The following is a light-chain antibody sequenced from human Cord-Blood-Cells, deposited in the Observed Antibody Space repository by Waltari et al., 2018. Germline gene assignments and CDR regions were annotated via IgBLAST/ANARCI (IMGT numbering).Light chain of an antibody. Sequence: DIQMTQSPSSLSASVGDRVTITCRASQGISSYLNWYQQKPGKAPKLLIYAASSLQSGVPSRFSGSGSGTYFTLTISSLQPEDFATYYCQQSYSTLGFTFGPGTKVDIK. J-gene: IGKJ3*01. CDR1: QGISSY. CDR2: AAS. V-gene: IGKV1-39*01. CDR3: QQSYSTLGFT.